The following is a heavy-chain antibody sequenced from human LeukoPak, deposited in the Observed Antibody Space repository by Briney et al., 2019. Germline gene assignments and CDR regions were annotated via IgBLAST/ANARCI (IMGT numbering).Heavy chain of an antibody. CDR3: APTVNRYYYMDV. CDR2: FDPEDGET. Sequence: ASVKVSCKVSGYTLTELSMHWVRQAPGKGLEWMGGFDPEDGETIYAQKFQGRVTMTEDTSTDTAYMELSSLRSEDTAVYYCAPTVNRYYYMDVWGKGTTVTVSS. V-gene: IGHV1-24*01. D-gene: IGHD4-11*01. J-gene: IGHJ6*03. CDR1: GYTLTELS.